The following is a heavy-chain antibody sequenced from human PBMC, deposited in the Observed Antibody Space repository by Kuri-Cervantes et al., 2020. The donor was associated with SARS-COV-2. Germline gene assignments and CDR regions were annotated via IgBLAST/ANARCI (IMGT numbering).Heavy chain of an antibody. Sequence: ASVKVSCKASGYTFTSYGISWVRQAPGQGLEWMGWISAYNGNTNYAQKFQGRVTITADESTSTAYMELSSLRSEDTAVYYCASLGDAGDLSPPFDYWGQGTLVNVSS. CDR3: ASLGDAGDLSPPFDY. V-gene: IGHV1-18*01. J-gene: IGHJ4*02. CDR1: GYTFTSYG. D-gene: IGHD3-16*01. CDR2: ISAYNGNT.